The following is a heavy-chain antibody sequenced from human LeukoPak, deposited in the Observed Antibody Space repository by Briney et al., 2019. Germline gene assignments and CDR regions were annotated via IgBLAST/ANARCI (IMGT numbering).Heavy chain of an antibody. Sequence: GGSLRLSCAASGFTFSSYSMNWVHQAPGKGLEWVAVISYDGSNKYYADSVKGRFTISRDNSKNTLYLQMNSLRAEDTAVYYCARGQPVVIYYWGQGTLVTVSS. J-gene: IGHJ4*02. CDR2: ISYDGSNK. D-gene: IGHD4-23*01. CDR3: ARGQPVVIYY. V-gene: IGHV3-30-3*01. CDR1: GFTFSSYS.